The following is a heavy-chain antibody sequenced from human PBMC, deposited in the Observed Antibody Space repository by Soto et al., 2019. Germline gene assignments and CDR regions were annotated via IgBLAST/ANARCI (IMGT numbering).Heavy chain of an antibody. CDR2: ISGMEDRT. J-gene: IGHJ4*02. D-gene: IGHD3-10*01. Sequence: GGSLRLSCTASGFNLRDQALSWVRQAPGGGLEWVSGISGMEDRTNYADFVKGRFFISKDRAKDTLNLQMNGLRDDDTAVYYCAKTYTGGWGQGTQVTVSS. V-gene: IGHV3-23*01. CDR1: GFNLRDQA. CDR3: AKTYTGG.